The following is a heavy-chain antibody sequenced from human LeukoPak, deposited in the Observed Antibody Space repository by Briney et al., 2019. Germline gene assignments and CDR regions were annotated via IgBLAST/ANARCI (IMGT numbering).Heavy chain of an antibody. Sequence: ASVKVSCKASGYTFTGYYMHWVRQAPGQGLEWMGWINPNSGGTNYAQKFQGRVTMTRDTSISTAYMELSRLRPDDTAVYYCARRVVTASPYFDYWGQGTLVTVSS. CDR2: INPNSGGT. D-gene: IGHD2-21*02. J-gene: IGHJ4*02. CDR3: ARRVVTASPYFDY. CDR1: GYTFTGYY. V-gene: IGHV1-2*02.